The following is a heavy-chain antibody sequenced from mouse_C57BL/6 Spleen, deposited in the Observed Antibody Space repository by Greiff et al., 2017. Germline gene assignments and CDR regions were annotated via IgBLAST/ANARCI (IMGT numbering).Heavy chain of an antibody. J-gene: IGHJ3*01. CDR3: ARDQAMYYDYDKVAY. Sequence: EVQLQESGPGLVKPSQSLSLTCSVTGYSNTSGYYWNWIRQFPGNKLEWMGYISYDGSNNYNPSLKNRISITRDTSKNQFFLKLNSVTTEDTATYYCARDQAMYYDYDKVAYWGQGTLVTVSA. V-gene: IGHV3-6*01. CDR1: GYSNTSGYY. D-gene: IGHD2-4*01. CDR2: ISYDGSN.